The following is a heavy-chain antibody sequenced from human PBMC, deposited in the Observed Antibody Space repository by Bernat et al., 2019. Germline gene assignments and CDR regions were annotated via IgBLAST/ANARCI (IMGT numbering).Heavy chain of an antibody. D-gene: IGHD6-19*01. J-gene: IGHJ4*02. Sequence: QVTLKESGPVLVKPTETLTLTCTVSGFSLSEAGMGVSWIRQPPGKALEWLAHIFSSDGKSFSRSLKSRLTISQDTSKSQVDLTMTNMDPVDTATYYCARDSTSGPYFFDYWGQGTLVTVSS. CDR1: GFSLSEAGMG. CDR2: IFSSDGK. CDR3: ARDSTSGPYFFDY. V-gene: IGHV2-26*01.